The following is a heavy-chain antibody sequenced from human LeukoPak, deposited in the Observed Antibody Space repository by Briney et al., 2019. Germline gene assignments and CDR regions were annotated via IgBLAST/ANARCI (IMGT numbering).Heavy chain of an antibody. D-gene: IGHD3-22*01. V-gene: IGHV3-15*01. CDR1: GFTFSNAW. J-gene: IGHJ3*02. CDR3: TTTVMIVVVITSGGAFDI. Sequence: GGSLRLSCAASGFTFSNAWMSWVRQAPGKGLEWVGRIKSKTDGGTTDYAAPVKGRFTISRDDSKNTLYLQMNSLKIEDTAVYYCTTTVMIVVVITSGGAFDIWGQGTMVTVSS. CDR2: IKSKTDGGTT.